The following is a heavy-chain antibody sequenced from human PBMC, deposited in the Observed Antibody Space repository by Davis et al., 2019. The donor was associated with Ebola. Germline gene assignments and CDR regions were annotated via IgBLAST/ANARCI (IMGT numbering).Heavy chain of an antibody. CDR3: ARPGVRTIFGVVTPDAFDI. CDR2: ITADGSSS. V-gene: IGHV3-74*01. J-gene: IGHJ3*02. Sequence: GESLKISCTASGFTFSRYWMHWVRQAPGKGLVWVSRITADGSSSSYADSVKGRFTISRDNSKNTLYLQMNSLRAEDTAVYYCARPGVRTIFGVVTPDAFDIWGQGTMVTVSS. D-gene: IGHD3-3*01. CDR1: GFTFSRYW.